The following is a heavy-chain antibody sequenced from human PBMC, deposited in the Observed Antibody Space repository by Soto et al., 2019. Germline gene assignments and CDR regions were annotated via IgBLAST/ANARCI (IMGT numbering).Heavy chain of an antibody. D-gene: IGHD6-6*01. V-gene: IGHV3-23*01. J-gene: IGHJ4*02. CDR3: ARVGDGYSSSSTDY. CDR2: ISGSGTT. Sequence: EVQLLESGGGLIQPGRSLRLSCAASGFTFSSYAMAWVRQAPGKGLEWVSTISGSGTTFYADSVKGRFTISRDNSQNTVSLQMNSLRAEDTAVYYCARVGDGYSSSSTDYWGQGTLVTVSS. CDR1: GFTFSSYA.